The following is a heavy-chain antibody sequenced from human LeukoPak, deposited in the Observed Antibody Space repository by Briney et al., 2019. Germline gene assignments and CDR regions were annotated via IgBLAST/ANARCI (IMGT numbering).Heavy chain of an antibody. V-gene: IGHV1-2*04. CDR2: INPNSGGT. CDR3: ARNIVATSSPYYGMDV. Sequence: ASVKVSCKASGYTFTGYYMHWVRQAPGQGLEWMGWINPNSGGTNYAQKFQGWVTMTRDTPISTAYMELSRLRSGDTAVYYCARNIVATSSPYYGMDVWGQGTTVTVSS. J-gene: IGHJ6*02. CDR1: GYTFTGYY. D-gene: IGHD5-12*01.